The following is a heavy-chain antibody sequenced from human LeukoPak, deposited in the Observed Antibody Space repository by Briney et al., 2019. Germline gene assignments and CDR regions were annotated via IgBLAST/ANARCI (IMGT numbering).Heavy chain of an antibody. CDR3: ARAGYYYGSGTSPFDY. V-gene: IGHV4-59*01. CDR2: IYYSGST. J-gene: IGHJ4*02. D-gene: IGHD3-10*01. CDR1: GSSISSYY. Sequence: SETLSLTCTVSGSSISSYYWSWIRQPPGKGLEWIGYIYYSGSTNYNPSLKSRVAISIDTSKNQFSLKLSSVTAADTAVYYCARAGYYYGSGTSPFDYWGQGTLVTVSS.